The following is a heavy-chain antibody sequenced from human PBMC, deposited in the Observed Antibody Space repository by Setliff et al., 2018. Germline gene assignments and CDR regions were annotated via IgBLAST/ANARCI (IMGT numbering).Heavy chain of an antibody. V-gene: IGHV4-39*07. J-gene: IGHJ6*03. CDR3: TREASVDFWSGYPYYYYMDV. CDR2: IYYSGST. Sequence: SETLSLTCTVSGGSISSSSYYWGWIRQPPGKGLEWIGSIYYSGSTYYNPSLKSRVTISVDTSKNQFSLKLSSVTAEDTAVYYCTREASVDFWSGYPYYYYMDVWGKGTTVTVSS. D-gene: IGHD3-3*01. CDR1: GGSISSSSYY.